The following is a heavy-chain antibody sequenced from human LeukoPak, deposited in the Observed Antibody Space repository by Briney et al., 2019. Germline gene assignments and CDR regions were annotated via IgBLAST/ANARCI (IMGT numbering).Heavy chain of an antibody. CDR1: GYTFTGYY. CDR2: INPNSGGT. D-gene: IGHD2-15*01. Sequence: LKVSCKASGYTFTGYYMHWVRQAPGQGLEWMGWINPNSGGTNYAQKFQGRVTMTRDTSISTAYMELSRLRSDDTAVYYCASVVAPIYYYYYGMDVWGQGTTVTVSS. CDR3: ASVVAPIYYYYYGMDV. J-gene: IGHJ6*02. V-gene: IGHV1-2*02.